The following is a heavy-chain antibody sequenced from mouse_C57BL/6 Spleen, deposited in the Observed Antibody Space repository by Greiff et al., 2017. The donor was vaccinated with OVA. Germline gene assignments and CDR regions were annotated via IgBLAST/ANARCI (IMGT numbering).Heavy chain of an antibody. D-gene: IGHD1-1*01. Sequence: VQLQQSGPELVKPGASVKISCKASGYAFSSSWMNWVKQRPGKGLEWIGRIYPGDGDTNYNGKFKGKATLTADKSSSTAYMQLSSLTSEDSAVYFCARSPYYYGSRGYAMDYWGQGTSVTVSS. CDR1: GYAFSSSW. J-gene: IGHJ4*01. CDR3: ARSPYYYGSRGYAMDY. V-gene: IGHV1-82*01. CDR2: IYPGDGDT.